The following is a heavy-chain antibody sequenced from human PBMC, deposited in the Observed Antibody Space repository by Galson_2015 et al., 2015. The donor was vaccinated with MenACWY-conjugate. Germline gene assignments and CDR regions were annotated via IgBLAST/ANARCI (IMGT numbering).Heavy chain of an antibody. CDR2: ISGSGRTT. CDR1: GFTFSTYA. Sequence: SLRLSCAASGFTFSTYAMSWVRQSPGNGLEWVSSISGSGRTTYSADSVKGRFTISRDNSKNTLYLHMNSLRAEDTAVYYCAKQPSTVTTESSWHWYFDLWGRGTLVTVSS. CDR3: AKQPSTVTTESSWHWYFDL. J-gene: IGHJ2*01. V-gene: IGHV3-23*01. D-gene: IGHD4-17*01.